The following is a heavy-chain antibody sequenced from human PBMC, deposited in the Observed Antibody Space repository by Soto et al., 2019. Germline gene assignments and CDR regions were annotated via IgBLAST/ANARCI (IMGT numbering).Heavy chain of an antibody. CDR2: IYHSGST. V-gene: IGHV4-4*02. CDR3: ARDYMVRGVMRWFDP. J-gene: IGHJ5*02. CDR1: GGSINSSNW. D-gene: IGHD3-10*01. Sequence: QVQLQESGPGLVKPSGTLSLTCAVSGGSINSSNWWSWVRQPPGKGLEWIGEIYHSGSTNYNPSLKSRVTISVDKSKNQFSLKLSSVPAADTAVYYCARDYMVRGVMRWFDPWGQGTLVTVSS.